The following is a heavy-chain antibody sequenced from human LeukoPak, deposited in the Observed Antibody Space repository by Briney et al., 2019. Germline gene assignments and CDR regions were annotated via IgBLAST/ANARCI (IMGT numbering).Heavy chain of an antibody. Sequence: GGSLRLSCAASGFTFSSYAMSWVRQAPGKGLEWASAISGSGGSTYYADSVKGRFTISRDNFKNTLYLQMNSLRADDTALYYCAKGIGYSNSELDYWGQGSLVSVSS. CDR3: AKGIGYSNSELDY. CDR2: ISGSGGST. D-gene: IGHD6-6*01. CDR1: GFTFSSYA. J-gene: IGHJ4*02. V-gene: IGHV3-23*01.